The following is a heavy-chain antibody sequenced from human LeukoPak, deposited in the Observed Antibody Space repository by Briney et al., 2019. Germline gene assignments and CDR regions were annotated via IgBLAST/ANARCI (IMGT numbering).Heavy chain of an antibody. D-gene: IGHD3-22*01. CDR2: ISGSGGST. J-gene: IGHJ4*02. V-gene: IGHV3-23*01. Sequence: GGSLRLSCAASGFTFSSYAMSWVRQAPGKGLEWVSAISGSGGSTYYADSVKGRFTISRDNSKNTLYLQMNSLRAEDTAVYYCAKGGAYYYDSSAYYRDWGQGALVTVSS. CDR3: AKGGAYYYDSSAYYRD. CDR1: GFTFSSYA.